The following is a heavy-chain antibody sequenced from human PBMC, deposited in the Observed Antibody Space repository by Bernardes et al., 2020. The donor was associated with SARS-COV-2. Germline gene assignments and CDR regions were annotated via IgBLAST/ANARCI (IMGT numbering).Heavy chain of an antibody. CDR2: ISQDGSER. CDR3: ARDTSATCGLDV. V-gene: IGHV3-7*03. CDR1: GFAISTYW. D-gene: IGHD2-15*01. J-gene: IGHJ3*01. Sequence: GSLRLSCAASGFAISTYWLNWVRQAPGTGLEWVANISQDGSERHHVDSVRGRFTISRDNSKNSLYLQMDSLRAEDTAVYYCARDTSATCGLDVWGQGTMVTGSA.